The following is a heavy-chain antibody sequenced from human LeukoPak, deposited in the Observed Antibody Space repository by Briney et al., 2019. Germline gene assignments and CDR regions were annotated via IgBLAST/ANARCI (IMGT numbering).Heavy chain of an antibody. J-gene: IGHJ6*03. CDR1: GGSISTYY. D-gene: IGHD6-13*01. Sequence: SETLSLTCTVSGGSISTYYWSWIRQPPGKGLECIGYMYYSGSTNYSPSLKSRVTISVDTSKNQFSLKLSSVTAADTAVYYCAREKIAAAGTYYYYYMDVWGKGTTVTVSS. CDR2: MYYSGST. V-gene: IGHV4-59*12. CDR3: AREKIAAAGTYYYYYMDV.